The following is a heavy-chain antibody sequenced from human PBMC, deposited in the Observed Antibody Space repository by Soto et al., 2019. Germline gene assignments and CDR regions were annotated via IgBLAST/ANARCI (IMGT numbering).Heavy chain of an antibody. J-gene: IGHJ4*01. D-gene: IGHD3-3*01. V-gene: IGHV3-23*01. CDR2: ISGSGGST. CDR3: AKATLGYYDFWSGYSFDY. Sequence: GGSLRLSCAASGFTFSSYAMSWVRQAPGKGLEWVSAISGSGGSTYYADSVKGRFTISRDNSKNTLYLQMNSLRAEDTAVYYCAKATLGYYDFWSGYSFDYWGHGTLVTVSS. CDR1: GFTFSSYA.